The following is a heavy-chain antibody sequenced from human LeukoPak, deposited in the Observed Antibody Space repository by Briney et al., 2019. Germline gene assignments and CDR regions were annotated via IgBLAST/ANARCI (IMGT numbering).Heavy chain of an antibody. CDR2: IYPGDSDT. J-gene: IGHJ4*02. CDR3: ARSYSGKRDYFDY. Sequence: KISCKGSGYSFTSYWIGWVRQMPGKGLDWMGIIYPGDSDTRYSPSFQGQVTISADKSISTAYLQWSSLKASDTAMYYCARSYSGKRDYFDYWGQGTLVTVSS. CDR1: GYSFTSYW. D-gene: IGHD1-26*01. V-gene: IGHV5-51*01.